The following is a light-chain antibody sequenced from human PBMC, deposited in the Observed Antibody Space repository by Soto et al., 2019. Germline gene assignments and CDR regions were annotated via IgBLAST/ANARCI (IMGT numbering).Light chain of an antibody. CDR3: QVWDSIDDVWV. J-gene: IGLJ3*02. V-gene: IGLV3-21*02. CDR1: NIGTKS. CDR2: DDG. Sequence: SYELTQPPSVSVAPGQTARITCGGNNIGTKSAHWYQQKPGQAPVVAVYDDGVRPSGIPERFSGSNSGDTATLTISRVEVGDEADYFCQVWDSIDDVWVFGGGTTVTVL.